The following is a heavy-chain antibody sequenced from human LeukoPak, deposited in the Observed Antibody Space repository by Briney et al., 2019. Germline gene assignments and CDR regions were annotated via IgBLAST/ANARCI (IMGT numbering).Heavy chain of an antibody. J-gene: IGHJ4*02. CDR1: GGSLSSYY. V-gene: IGHV4-59*01. Sequence: SESLSLTCTVSGGSLSSYYWSWVRQPPGKGLEWIGYIYYSGSTNYNPSLKSRVTISVDTSKNQFSLKLSSVTAADTAVYYCARGLYYDSSGYFDYWGQGTLVTVSS. D-gene: IGHD3-22*01. CDR2: IYYSGST. CDR3: ARGLYYDSSGYFDY.